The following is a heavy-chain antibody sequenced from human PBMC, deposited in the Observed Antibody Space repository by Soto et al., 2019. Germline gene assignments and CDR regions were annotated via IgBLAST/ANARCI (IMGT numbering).Heavy chain of an antibody. CDR2: IYYSGST. J-gene: IGHJ6*02. Sequence: SETLSLTCTVSGGSISSGDYYWSWIRQPPGKGLEWIGYIYYSGSTYYNPSLKSRVTISVDTSKNQFSLKLSSVTAADTAVYYCASRSITMVRGVISGRLPTDYGMDVWGQGTTVTVSS. V-gene: IGHV4-30-4*01. D-gene: IGHD3-10*01. CDR3: ASRSITMVRGVISGRLPTDYGMDV. CDR1: GGSISSGDYY.